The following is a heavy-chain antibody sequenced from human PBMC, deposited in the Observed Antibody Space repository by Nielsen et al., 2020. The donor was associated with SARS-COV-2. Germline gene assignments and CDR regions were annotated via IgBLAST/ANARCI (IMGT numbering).Heavy chain of an antibody. CDR2: IYRGGST. D-gene: IGHD4-17*01. CDR1: GFSVTNNY. V-gene: IGHV3-53*01. J-gene: IGHJ3*02. CDR3: ARGAEFDYGDLGAFDI. Sequence: GGSLRLSCAASGFSVTNNYMTWVRQAPGKGLEWVSVIYRGGSTAYTGAVKGRFTFSRDNSKNTLYLQMNSLRVEDTAIYYCARGAEFDYGDLGAFDIWGQGTKVTVSS.